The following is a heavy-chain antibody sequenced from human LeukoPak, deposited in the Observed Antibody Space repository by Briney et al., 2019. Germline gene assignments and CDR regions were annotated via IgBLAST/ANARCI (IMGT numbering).Heavy chain of an antibody. Sequence: GGSLRLSCAASGFTFSDYYMSWIRQAPGKGLEWVSYISSSGSTIYYADSVKGRFTISRDNSKNTLYLQMNSLRAEDTAVYYCVKDRATYYDTSGYFDYWGQGTLVTVSS. CDR1: GFTFSDYY. D-gene: IGHD3-22*01. J-gene: IGHJ4*02. CDR3: VKDRATYYDTSGYFDY. V-gene: IGHV3-11*04. CDR2: ISSSGSTI.